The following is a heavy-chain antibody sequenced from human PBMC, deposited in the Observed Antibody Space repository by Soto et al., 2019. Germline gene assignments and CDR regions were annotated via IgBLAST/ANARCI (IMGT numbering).Heavy chain of an antibody. CDR1: GFTFNNYA. D-gene: IGHD3-10*01. CDR3: AKLGSISWSPHYYFDY. CDR2: ITGSGTDT. J-gene: IGHJ4*02. V-gene: IGHV3-23*01. Sequence: EVQLLESGGGLVQPGGSLRLSCAASGFTFNNYAMGWVRQTPGKGLEWFTAITGSGTDTYYADSVKGRFTISRVNSKNTLSLQMNSLRAEDTDVYYCAKLGSISWSPHYYFDYWGQGALVTVSS.